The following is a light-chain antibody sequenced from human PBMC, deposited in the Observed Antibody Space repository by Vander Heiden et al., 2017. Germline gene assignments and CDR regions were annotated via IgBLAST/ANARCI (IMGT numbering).Light chain of an antibody. CDR1: NSGDKH. J-gene: IGLJ2*01. V-gene: IGLV3-1*01. Sequence: SYELTPPPSVSVSPRQTASIPSSAHNSGDKHPCWYQQKRGQSPLLVINQDSKGPSGIPGRFSGSNSGNTATLTISGTQAMDEADYYCQAWDSSFVVFGGGTKLTVL. CDR2: QDS. CDR3: QAWDSSFVV.